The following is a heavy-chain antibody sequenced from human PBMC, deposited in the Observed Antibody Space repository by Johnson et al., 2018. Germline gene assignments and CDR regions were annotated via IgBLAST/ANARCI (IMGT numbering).Heavy chain of an antibody. CDR3: ARGYYDFWSGYWGYYGMDV. CDR2: IYYSGST. J-gene: IGHJ6*02. D-gene: IGHD3-3*01. Sequence: QVQLQESGPGLVKPSETLSLTCTVSGGSISSYYWSWIRQPPGKGLEWIGSIYYSGSTNYNPSLKSRVTISVDTSKNQFSLKLSSVTAADTAVYYCARGYYDFWSGYWGYYGMDVWGQGTTVTVSS. CDR1: GGSISSYY. V-gene: IGHV4-59*01.